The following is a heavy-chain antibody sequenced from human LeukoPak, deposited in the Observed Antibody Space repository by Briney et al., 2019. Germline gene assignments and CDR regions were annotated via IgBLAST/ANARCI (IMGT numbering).Heavy chain of an antibody. CDR1: GFTFSSYS. CDR3: ARKDVKGYCSGGSCYRGIYGMDV. J-gene: IGHJ6*02. V-gene: IGHV3-48*04. CDR2: ISSSSSTI. D-gene: IGHD2-15*01. Sequence: GGSLRLSCAASGFTFSSYSMNWVRQAPGKGLEWVSYISSSSSTIYYADSVKGRFTISRDNAKNSLYLQMNSLRAEDTAVYYCARKDVKGYCSGGSCYRGIYGMDVWGQGTTVTVSS.